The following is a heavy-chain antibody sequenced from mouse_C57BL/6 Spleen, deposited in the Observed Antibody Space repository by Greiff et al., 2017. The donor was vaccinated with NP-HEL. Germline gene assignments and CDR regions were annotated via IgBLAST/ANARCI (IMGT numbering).Heavy chain of an antibody. CDR2: IYPGSGST. Sequence: QVQLKQSGAELVKPGASVKMSCKASGYTFTSYWITWVKQRPGQGLEWIGDIYPGSGSTNYNEKFKSKATLTVDTSSSTAYMQLSSLTSEDSAVYYCARSGLRNFDSWGQGTTLTVSS. D-gene: IGHD2-4*01. CDR1: GYTFTSYW. V-gene: IGHV1-55*01. CDR3: ARSGLRNFDS. J-gene: IGHJ2*01.